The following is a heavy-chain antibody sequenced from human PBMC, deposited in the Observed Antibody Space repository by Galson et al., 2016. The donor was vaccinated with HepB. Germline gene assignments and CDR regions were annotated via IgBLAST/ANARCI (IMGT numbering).Heavy chain of an antibody. CDR2: SRNKGSGYST. D-gene: IGHD3-16*01. V-gene: IGHV3-72*01. Sequence: SLRLSCAASGFTFTDHFVDWVRQAPGKGLEWVGRSRNKGSGYSTQYAASVKGRFTMSRDDSMNSLYLQMNSLKTEDTAVYYCGKHGGFDYWGQGALVTVSS. CDR1: GFTFTDHF. J-gene: IGHJ4*02. CDR3: GKHGGFDY.